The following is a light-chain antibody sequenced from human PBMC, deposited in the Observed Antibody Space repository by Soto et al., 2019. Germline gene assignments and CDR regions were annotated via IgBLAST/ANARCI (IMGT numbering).Light chain of an antibody. V-gene: IGKV3D-15*01. CDR1: QSVSSN. CDR3: HQYVNLPRT. J-gene: IGKJ4*01. CDR2: GAS. Sequence: EILMTQSPATLSVSPGERATLSCRASQSVSSNLGWYQQKPGQSPRLLIYGASTRATGIPVRFSGSGSGTEFTLTISSLQSEDFAIYYCHQYVNLPRTVGGGTKVDSK.